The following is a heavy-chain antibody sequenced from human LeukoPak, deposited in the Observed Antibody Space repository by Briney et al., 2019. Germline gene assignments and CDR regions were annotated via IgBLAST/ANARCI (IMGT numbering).Heavy chain of an antibody. D-gene: IGHD4-17*01. Sequence: SETLSLTCTVSGGSISSYYWSWIRQPPGKGLEWIGYIYYSGSTNYNPSLKSRVTISVDTSKNQFSLKLSSVTAADTAVYYCARLPLGDYGHRYAFDIWGQGTMVTVSS. V-gene: IGHV4-59*08. CDR3: ARLPLGDYGHRYAFDI. CDR2: IYYSGST. J-gene: IGHJ3*02. CDR1: GGSISSYY.